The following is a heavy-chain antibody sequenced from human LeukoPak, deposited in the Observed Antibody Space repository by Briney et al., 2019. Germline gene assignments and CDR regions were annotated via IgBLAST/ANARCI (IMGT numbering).Heavy chain of an antibody. CDR3: AKSEGYSGSSLDY. CDR2: INWNSGSI. V-gene: IGHV3-9*03. J-gene: IGHJ4*02. D-gene: IGHD6-6*01. CDR1: GFTFDDYA. Sequence: GGSLRLSCVTSGFTFDDYAMYWVRQAPGKGLEWVSGINWNSGSIDYADSVKGRFTISRDNAKNSLYLQMNSLRAEDMAFYYCAKSEGYSGSSLDYWGQGTLVTVSS.